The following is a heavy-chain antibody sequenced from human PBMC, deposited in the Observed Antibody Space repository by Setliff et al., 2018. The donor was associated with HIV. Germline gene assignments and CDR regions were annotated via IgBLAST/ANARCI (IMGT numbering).Heavy chain of an antibody. D-gene: IGHD2-2*01. CDR2: IYYSGNP. J-gene: IGHJ4*02. Sequence: KASETLSLTCTVSGGSISSGYYYWSWIRQHPGKGLEWIGYIYYSGNPFYNPSLRSRVTISLDTSKNQFSLKLSSVTAADTAVYYCARGFDYAQRPPLYYFDYWGQGTLVTVSS. V-gene: IGHV4-31*03. CDR3: ARGFDYAQRPPLYYFDY. CDR1: GGSISSGYYY.